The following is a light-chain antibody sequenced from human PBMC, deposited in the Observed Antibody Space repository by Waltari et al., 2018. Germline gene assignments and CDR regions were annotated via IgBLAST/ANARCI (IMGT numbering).Light chain of an antibody. CDR2: DND. J-gene: IGLJ1*01. Sequence: QSVLTQPPSVSAAPGQRVTISCSGSTSNIGNNYVSWYQQLPGTAPKLLIYDNDGRPSGLPDRFSGSKSGTSATLCITGLQTGDEADYYCGTWDTSLSVVYVFGTGTQVTVL. CDR3: GTWDTSLSVVYV. V-gene: IGLV1-51*01. CDR1: TSNIGNNY.